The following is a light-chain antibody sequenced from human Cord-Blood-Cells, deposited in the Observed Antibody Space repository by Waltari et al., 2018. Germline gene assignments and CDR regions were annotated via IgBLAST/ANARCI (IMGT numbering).Light chain of an antibody. J-gene: IGLJ3*02. V-gene: IGLV2-23*01. CDR1: SADVGSYNL. CDR3: CSYAGSSTWV. CDR2: EGS. Sequence: ALTQLASRSGSPGHWVAMPCPGTSADVGSYNLVSWYHQHPGKAPKPIIYEGSKRPSWVSNRFSGSKSGNTAALTISGLQAEDEADYYCCSYAGSSTWVFGGGTKLTVL.